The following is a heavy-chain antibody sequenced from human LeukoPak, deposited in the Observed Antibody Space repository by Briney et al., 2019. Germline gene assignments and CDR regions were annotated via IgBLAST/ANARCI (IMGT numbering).Heavy chain of an antibody. J-gene: IGHJ3*02. CDR1: GFTFSSYA. D-gene: IGHD3-10*01. CDR3: AKVRVLLLWFGEFDAFDI. V-gene: IGHV3-23*01. Sequence: GGSLRLSRAASGFTFSSYAMSWVRQAPGKGLEWVSAISGSGGSTYYADSVKGRFTISRDNSKNTLYLQMNSLRAEDTAVYYCAKVRVLLLWFGEFDAFDIWGQGTMVTVSS. CDR2: ISGSGGST.